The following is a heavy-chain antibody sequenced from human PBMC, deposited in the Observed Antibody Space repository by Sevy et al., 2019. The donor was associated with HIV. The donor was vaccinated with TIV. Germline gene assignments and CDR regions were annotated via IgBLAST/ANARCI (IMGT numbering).Heavy chain of an antibody. CDR3: ARNLDYYASGPPDS. CDR1: GFTFSYYN. V-gene: IGHV3-21*01. D-gene: IGHD3-10*01. CDR2: ISSGSSYI. J-gene: IGHJ4*02. Sequence: GGSLRLSCAASGFTFSYYNMNWVRQAPGKGLEWVSSISSGSSYIFYVDSVKGRFTISRDNAKDSLFLQMNSLRAEDTAVYYCARNLDYYASGPPDSWGRGTLVTASS.